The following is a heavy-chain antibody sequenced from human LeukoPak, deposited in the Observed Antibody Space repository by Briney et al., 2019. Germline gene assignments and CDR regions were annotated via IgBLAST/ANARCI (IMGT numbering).Heavy chain of an antibody. J-gene: IGHJ4*02. V-gene: IGHV3-23*01. CDR2: FSGGDGST. Sequence: GGTLRLSCAASGFRFRSYAMSWARQAPGEGLEWVSSFSGGDGSTYYADSVKGRFTISRDNSKNTLFLQMNSLRAEDTAVYFCAKGDAYCGGDCFPDWGQGTLVTVSS. D-gene: IGHD2-21*02. CDR1: GFRFRSYA. CDR3: AKGDAYCGGDCFPD.